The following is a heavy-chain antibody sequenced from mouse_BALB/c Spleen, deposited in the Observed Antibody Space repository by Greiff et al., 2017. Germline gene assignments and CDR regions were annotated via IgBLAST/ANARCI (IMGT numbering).Heavy chain of an antibody. CDR1: GFTFSSYA. CDR2: ISSGGSYT. D-gene: IGHD1-1*01. Sequence: EVHLVESGGGLVKPGGSLKLSCAASGFTFSSYAMSWVRQTPEKRLEWVATISSGGSYTYYPDSVKGRFTISRDNAENTLYLQMSSLRSEDTAMYYCARHYYGSSLSYFDYWGQGTTLTVSS. J-gene: IGHJ2*01. V-gene: IGHV5-9-3*01. CDR3: ARHYYGSSLSYFDY.